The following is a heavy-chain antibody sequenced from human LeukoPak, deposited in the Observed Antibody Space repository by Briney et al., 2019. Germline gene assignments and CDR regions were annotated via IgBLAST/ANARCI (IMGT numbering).Heavy chain of an antibody. CDR3: ARDGPGPEITMVRGVILDAFDI. CDR1: GYTFTGYY. V-gene: IGHV1-2*02. J-gene: IGHJ3*02. D-gene: IGHD3-10*01. Sequence: GASVKVSCKASGYTFTGYYMHWVRQAPGQGLEWMGWINPNSGGTNYAQKFQGRVTMTRDTSISTAYMELSRLRSDDTAVYYCARDGPGPEITMVRGVILDAFDIWGQGTMVTVSS. CDR2: INPNSGGT.